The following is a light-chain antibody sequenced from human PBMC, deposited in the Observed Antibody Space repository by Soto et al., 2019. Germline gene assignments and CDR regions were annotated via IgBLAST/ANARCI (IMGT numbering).Light chain of an antibody. CDR1: QGIRNV. J-gene: IGKJ3*01. Sequence: DIQMTQSPTTLSASVGDRVTITSRARQGIRNVVAWYQQKPGKAPKLLIYAASTLQSGVPSRFSGSGSGTDFTLTINSLQPEDVATYSCQKYSSVPVFGPGTKVEIK. CDR2: AAS. V-gene: IGKV1-27*01. CDR3: QKYSSVPV.